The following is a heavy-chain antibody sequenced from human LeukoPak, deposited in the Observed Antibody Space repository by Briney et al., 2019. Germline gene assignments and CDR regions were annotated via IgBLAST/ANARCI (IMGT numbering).Heavy chain of an antibody. Sequence: SETLSLTCTVSGGSVSSGSYYWSWIRQPPGKGLEWIGYIYYSGSTNYNPSLKSRVTISVDTSKNQFSLKLSSVTAADTAVYYCARESWLRLWPGAFDIWGQGTMVTVSS. V-gene: IGHV4-61*01. CDR2: IYYSGST. CDR3: ARESWLRLWPGAFDI. CDR1: GGSVSSGSYY. J-gene: IGHJ3*02. D-gene: IGHD5-12*01.